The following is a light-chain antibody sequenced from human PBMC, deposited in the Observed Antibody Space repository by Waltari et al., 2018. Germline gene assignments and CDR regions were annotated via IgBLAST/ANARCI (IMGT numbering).Light chain of an antibody. Sequence: DVQMTQSPSSLSASVEDRVTVTCQASQDISTYLKWYQQKPGKAPKLRIYDASKLETGVPSRFSGSGSGTDFTFTITSLQPEDIATYYCQQYDNLPLTFGGGTKVEI. J-gene: IGKJ4*01. CDR2: DAS. CDR1: QDISTY. CDR3: QQYDNLPLT. V-gene: IGKV1-33*01.